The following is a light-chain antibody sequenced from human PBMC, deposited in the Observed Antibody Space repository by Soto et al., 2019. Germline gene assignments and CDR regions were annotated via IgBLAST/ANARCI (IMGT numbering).Light chain of an antibody. J-gene: IGKJ5*01. CDR1: QSVGSD. Sequence: EIVMTQSPATLSVSPGERATLSCRASQSVGSDLAWYQQKPGQAPRLVIHDASSRATGIPDRFSGSGSGTEFTLTISSLQSEDFAVYYCQQYNNWPPITFGQGTRLEI. CDR2: DAS. V-gene: IGKV3D-15*01. CDR3: QQYNNWPPIT.